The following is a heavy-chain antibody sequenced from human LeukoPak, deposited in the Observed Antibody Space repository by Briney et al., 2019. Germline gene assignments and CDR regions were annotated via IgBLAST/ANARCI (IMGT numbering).Heavy chain of an antibody. D-gene: IGHD3-22*01. CDR3: ARDSYYYDSSGYYFDY. J-gene: IGHJ4*02. CDR1: GFTFSSYS. CDR2: IKQDGSEK. V-gene: IGHV3-7*01. Sequence: GGSLRLSCAASGFTFSSYSMNWVRQAPGKGLEWVANIKQDGSEKYYVDSVKGRFTISRDNAKNSLYLQMNSLRAEDTAVYHCARDSYYYDSSGYYFDYWGQGTLVTVYS.